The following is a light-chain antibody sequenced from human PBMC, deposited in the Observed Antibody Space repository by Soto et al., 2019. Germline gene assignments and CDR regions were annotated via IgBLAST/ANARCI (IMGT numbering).Light chain of an antibody. J-gene: IGKJ5*01. CDR1: QSVSGN. CDR3: QQYNKWPRT. Sequence: EIVMTQSPATLSVSPGERATLSCRASQSVSGNLAWYQQKPGQAPRLLIYGASTRATGIPARFSGSGSGTEFTLTMSSLQSEDFAVYYCQQYNKWPRTFGQGTRLEIK. CDR2: GAS. V-gene: IGKV3-15*01.